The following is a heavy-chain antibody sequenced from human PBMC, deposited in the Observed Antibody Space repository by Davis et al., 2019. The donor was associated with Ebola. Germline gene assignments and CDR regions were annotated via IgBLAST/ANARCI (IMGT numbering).Heavy chain of an antibody. CDR2: ISGSGGTT. CDR1: VITFSSYA. D-gene: IGHD6-19*01. CDR3: ARGGKWLVIDY. J-gene: IGHJ4*02. Sequence: GESLKISCADPVITFSSYAMTWVRQAPGKGLEWVSAISGSGGTTYYAGSVKGRFTVSRDNSKKTMYLQMNSLRAEDTAVYYCARGGKWLVIDYWGQGTLVTVSS. V-gene: IGHV3-23*01.